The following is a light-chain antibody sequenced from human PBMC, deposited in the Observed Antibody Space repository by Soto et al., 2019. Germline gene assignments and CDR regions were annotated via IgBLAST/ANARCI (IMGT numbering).Light chain of an antibody. CDR2: DAS. CDR3: QHYSSYPLT. J-gene: IGKJ4*01. Sequence: DIQMTQSPSTLSVSVGDRVTITCRASESINGWLAWYQQKPGRAPRILIYDASKLEPGVPSRLSGRGSGAEYTLTISSLQPEDFATYYCQHYSSYPLTVGGGTKVEL. V-gene: IGKV1-5*01. CDR1: ESINGW.